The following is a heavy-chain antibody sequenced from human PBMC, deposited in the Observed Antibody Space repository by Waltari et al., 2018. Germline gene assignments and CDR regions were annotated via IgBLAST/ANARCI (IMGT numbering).Heavy chain of an antibody. J-gene: IGHJ3*02. D-gene: IGHD3-22*01. V-gene: IGHV3-7*01. CDR3: ARDQWFAFDI. CDR1: GFTLSSYW. CDR2: IKKDGSEE. Sequence: EVQLVESGGGLVQPGGSLRLSCAASGFTLSSYWISWVRQAPGEGLEWGANIKKDGSEEYYVDSVRVRFTISRDNAKNSLYLQMNSLRPEDTAVYYCARDQWFAFDIWGQGTMVTVSS.